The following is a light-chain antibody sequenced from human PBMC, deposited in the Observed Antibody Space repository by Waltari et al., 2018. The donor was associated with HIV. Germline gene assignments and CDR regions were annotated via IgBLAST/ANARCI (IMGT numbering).Light chain of an antibody. V-gene: IGLV1-47*01. CDR3: AAWDDSLSARSVV. CDR1: SSNIGSNY. J-gene: IGLJ2*01. CDR2: RNN. Sequence: QSVLTQPPSASGTPGQRVTISCSGSSSNIGSNYVYWYQQLPGTAPKLLIYRNNQRPSGVPDRFSGSKSGTSASLAISGLRSEDEADYYCAAWDDSLSARSVVFGGGTKLTVL.